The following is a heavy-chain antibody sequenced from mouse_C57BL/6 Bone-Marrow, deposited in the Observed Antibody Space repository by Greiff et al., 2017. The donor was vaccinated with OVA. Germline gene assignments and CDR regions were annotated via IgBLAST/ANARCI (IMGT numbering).Heavy chain of an antibody. D-gene: IGHD1-1*01. CDR1: GFSLTSYG. CDR2: IWRGGST. CDR3: AKNYYYGRGYYYAMDY. V-gene: IGHV2-5*01. J-gene: IGHJ4*01. Sequence: QVQLQQSGPGLVQPSQSLSITCTVSGFSLTSYGVHWVRQSPGKGLEWLGVIWRGGSTDYNVAFMSRLSITKDNSKSQVFFKMNSLQADDTAIYYCAKNYYYGRGYYYAMDYWGQGTSVTVSS.